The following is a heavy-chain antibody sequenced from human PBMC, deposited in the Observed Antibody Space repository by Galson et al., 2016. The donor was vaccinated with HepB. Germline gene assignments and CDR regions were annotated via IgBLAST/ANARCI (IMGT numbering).Heavy chain of an antibody. CDR3: AKEGVYDSSGLVYYFDY. J-gene: IGHJ4*02. CDR1: GFTFSSYG. D-gene: IGHD3-22*01. V-gene: IGHV3-30*18. CDR2: ISYDGSNK. Sequence: SLRLSCAASGFTFSSYGMHWVRQAPGKGLEWVAVISYDGSNKYYADTVKGRFTISRDNSKNTLYLQMNSLRAEDTAVYYCAKEGVYDSSGLVYYFDYWGQGTLVTVSS.